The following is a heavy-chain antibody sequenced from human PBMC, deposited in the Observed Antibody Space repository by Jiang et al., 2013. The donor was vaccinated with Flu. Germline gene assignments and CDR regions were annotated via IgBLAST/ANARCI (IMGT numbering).Heavy chain of an antibody. J-gene: IGHJ4*02. CDR3: AREESYYDSNGHTDH. D-gene: IGHD3-22*01. CDR2: IYYSGIT. CDR1: GAAISSGGYY. Sequence: GPGLVKPSQTLSLTCTVSGAAISSGGYYWSWIRQHPGKGLECIGHIYYSGITYYNPSLKSRLTISVDTSKNLFSLRLTSVTAADTAVYYCAREESYYDSNGHTDHWGQGTLVTVSS. V-gene: IGHV4-31*03.